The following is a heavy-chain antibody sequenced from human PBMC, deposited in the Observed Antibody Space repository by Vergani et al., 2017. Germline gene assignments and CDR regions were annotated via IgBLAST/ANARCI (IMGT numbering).Heavy chain of an antibody. CDR1: GGSFSGYY. CDR2: INHSGST. D-gene: IGHD3-9*01. J-gene: IGHJ6*03. CDR3: ARALGRPYYDILTGNTYYYYYYMDV. Sequence: QVQLQQWGAGLLKPSETLSLTCAVYGGSFSGYYWSWIRQPPGKGLEWIGEINHSGSTNYNPSLKSRVTISVDTSKNQFSLKLSSVTAADTAVYYCARALGRPYYDILTGNTYYYYYYMDVWGKGTTVTVSS. V-gene: IGHV4-34*01.